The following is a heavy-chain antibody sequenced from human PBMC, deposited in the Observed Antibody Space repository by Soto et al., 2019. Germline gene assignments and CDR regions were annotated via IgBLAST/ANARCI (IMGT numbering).Heavy chain of an antibody. CDR1: GYTFTSYA. CDR2: INAGNGNT. D-gene: IGHD2-15*01. V-gene: IGHV1-3*01. CDR3: ARDGTHMYCSGGSCYPGGFDP. Sequence: ASVKVSCKASGYTFTSYAMHWVRQAPGQRLEWIGWINAGNGNTKYSQKIQGIVTITRDTSASTAYMELSSLRSEDTAVYYCARDGTHMYCSGGSCYPGGFDPWGQGTLVTVSS. J-gene: IGHJ5*02.